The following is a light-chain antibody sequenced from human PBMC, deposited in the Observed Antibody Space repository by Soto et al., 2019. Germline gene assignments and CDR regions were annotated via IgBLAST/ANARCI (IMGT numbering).Light chain of an antibody. Sequence: EFVLSQSPRPMSLSPGARATPSCSPSQSVGSMYLAWYQQKLGQAPRLLIYGASSRAPGIPDRFSGSGSGTDFTLSISRLEPDDFAVYFCQQWHRSTSMTFGQGTRLENK. CDR2: GAS. J-gene: IGKJ5*01. CDR3: QQWHRSTSMT. V-gene: IGKV3-20*01. CDR1: QSVGSMY.